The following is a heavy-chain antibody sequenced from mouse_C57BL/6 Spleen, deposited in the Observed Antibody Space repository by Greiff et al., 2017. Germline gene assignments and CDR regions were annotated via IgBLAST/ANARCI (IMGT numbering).Heavy chain of an antibody. D-gene: IGHD2-2*01. V-gene: IGHV1-81*01. CDR1: GYTFTSYG. J-gene: IGHJ2*01. CDR2: IYPRSGNT. CDR3: ATMVKDYFDY. Sequence: QVQLKESGAELARPGASVKLSCKASGYTFTSYGISWVKQRTGQGLEWIGEIYPRSGNTYYNEKFKGKATLTADKSSSTAYKELRSLTSEDSAVYFCATMVKDYFDYWGQGTTLTVSS.